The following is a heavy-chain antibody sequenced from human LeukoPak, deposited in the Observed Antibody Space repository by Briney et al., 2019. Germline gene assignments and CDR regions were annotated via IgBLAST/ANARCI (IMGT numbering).Heavy chain of an antibody. D-gene: IGHD6-6*01. CDR2: VSTSSGYI. CDR3: ARDQQLGRDYYYMDV. CDR1: GFTFSSYS. J-gene: IGHJ6*03. V-gene: IGHV3-21*01. Sequence: PGGSLRLSCAASGFTFSSYSMNWVRQAPGKGLEWVSSVSTSSGYIYHADSVKGRFTISRDNAKNSLYLQMNSLRAEDTAVYYCARDQQLGRDYYYMDVWGKGTTVTVSS.